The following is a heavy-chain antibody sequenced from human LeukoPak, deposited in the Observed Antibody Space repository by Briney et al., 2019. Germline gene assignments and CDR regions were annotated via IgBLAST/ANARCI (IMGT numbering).Heavy chain of an antibody. CDR3: VRALGSPTADH. CDR1: GFTFTNNW. J-gene: IGHJ4*02. V-gene: IGHV3-7*01. Sequence: PGGSLRLSCAASGFTFTNNWMSWVRQAPGKGLELVANIKSGGSEKYYVDSVEGRFTISRDNAKNTVSLQMDSLRGEDTAVYYCVRALGSPTADHWGQGTLVTVSS. CDR2: IKSGGSEK. D-gene: IGHD3-16*01.